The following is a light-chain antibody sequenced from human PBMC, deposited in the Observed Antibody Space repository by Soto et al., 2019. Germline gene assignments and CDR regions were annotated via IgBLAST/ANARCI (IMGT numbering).Light chain of an antibody. J-gene: IGKJ5*01. Sequence: EIVLTQSPATLSLSPGERATLSCRASQSVGSYLAWYQQKPGQAPRLLIYGASNRATGIPARFSGSGSGTVFILTITSLEPEDFAVYYCQHRSNWPPITFGQGTRLEIK. CDR3: QHRSNWPPIT. CDR2: GAS. V-gene: IGKV3-11*01. CDR1: QSVGSY.